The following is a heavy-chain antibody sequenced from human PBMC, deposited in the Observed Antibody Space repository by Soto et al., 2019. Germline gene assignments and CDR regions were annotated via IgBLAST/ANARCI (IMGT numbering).Heavy chain of an antibody. J-gene: IGHJ6*02. CDR2: IGAADDP. CDR1: GFTSSAYD. Sequence: GGSLRLSCAASGFTSSAYDMHWVRQATGKGLEWVSAIGAADDPYYLGSVKGRFTISRENARNSFYLQMNNLRAGDTAVYYCARAYSGRLPRRADYYFAMDVWGQGTTVTVSS. D-gene: IGHD2-21*01. CDR3: ARAYSGRLPRRADYYFAMDV. V-gene: IGHV3-13*05.